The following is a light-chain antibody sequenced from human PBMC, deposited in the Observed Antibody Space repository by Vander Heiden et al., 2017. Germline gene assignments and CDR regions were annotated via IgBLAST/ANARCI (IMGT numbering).Light chain of an antibody. CDR2: LGS. V-gene: IGKV2-28*01. J-gene: IGKJ2*01. CDR1: QSLLHSNGYNY. Sequence: DIVMTQSPLSLPVTSGEPASISCRSSQSLLHSNGYNYLDWYLQKPGQSPQLLIYLGSNRASGVPDRFSGSGSGTDFTLKISRVEAEDVGVYYCMQALQTPPSSFGQGTKLEIK. CDR3: MQALQTPPSS.